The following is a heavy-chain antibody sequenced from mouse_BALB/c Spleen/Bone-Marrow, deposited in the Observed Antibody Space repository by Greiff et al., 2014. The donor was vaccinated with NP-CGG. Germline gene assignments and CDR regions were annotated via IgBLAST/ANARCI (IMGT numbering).Heavy chain of an antibody. CDR2: ISSGGSYT. D-gene: IGHD2-2*01. V-gene: IGHV5-6-4*01. CDR1: GFTFSSYA. Sequence: VQLKQSGGGLVKPGGSLKPSCAASGFTFSSYAMSWVRQTPEKRLEWVATISSGGSYTYYPDSVKGRFTISRDNAKNTLYLQMSSLKSEDTAMYYCTKIYYGYDGGYYYAMDYWGQGTSVTVSS. CDR3: TKIYYGYDGGYYYAMDY. J-gene: IGHJ4*01.